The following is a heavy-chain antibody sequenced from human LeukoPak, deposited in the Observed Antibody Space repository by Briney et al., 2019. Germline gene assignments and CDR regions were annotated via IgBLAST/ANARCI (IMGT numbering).Heavy chain of an antibody. V-gene: IGHV3-7*05. J-gene: IGHJ5*02. D-gene: IGHD5-24*01. CDR2: IKQDGSEK. Sequence: GGSLRLSCAASKFTFSSYWMGWVRQAPGKGLEWVANIKQDGSEKYYVGSVKGRFTISRDNAKNSLYLQMNSLRAEDTAVYYCARASDPWLQLTWGQGTLVTVSS. CDR1: KFTFSSYW. CDR3: ARASDPWLQLT.